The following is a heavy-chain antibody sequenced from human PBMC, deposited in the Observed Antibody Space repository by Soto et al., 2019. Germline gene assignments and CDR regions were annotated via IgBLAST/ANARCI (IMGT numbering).Heavy chain of an antibody. Sequence: QVTLKESGPVLVKPTETLTLTCTVSGFSLSNARMGVSWIRQPPGKALEWLAHIFSNDEKSYSTSLKSRLTISKDTSKSQVVLTMTNMDPVDTATYYCARTHAGGIAAPYYYGMDVWGQGTTVTVSS. CDR2: IFSNDEK. D-gene: IGHD6-13*01. V-gene: IGHV2-26*01. CDR1: GFSLSNARMG. CDR3: ARTHAGGIAAPYYYGMDV. J-gene: IGHJ6*02.